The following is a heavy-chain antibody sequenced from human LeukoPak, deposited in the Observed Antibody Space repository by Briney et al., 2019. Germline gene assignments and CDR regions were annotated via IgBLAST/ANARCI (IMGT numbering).Heavy chain of an antibody. CDR3: ASSQAVAGIGIDY. D-gene: IGHD6-19*01. V-gene: IGHV3-48*01. CDR1: GFTFSSYS. CDR2: ISSSSSTI. J-gene: IGHJ4*02. Sequence: GGSLRLSCAASGFTFSSYSMNWVRQAPGKGLEWVSYISSSSSTIYYADSVKGRFTISRDNAKNSLYLQMNSLRAEDTAVYYCASSQAVAGIGIDYWGQGTLVTVSS.